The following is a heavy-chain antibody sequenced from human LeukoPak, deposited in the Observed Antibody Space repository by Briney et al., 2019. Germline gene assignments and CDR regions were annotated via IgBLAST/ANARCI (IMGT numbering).Heavy chain of an antibody. J-gene: IGHJ4*02. V-gene: IGHV3-30*18. CDR3: AKDSARMGGDGSVYS. CDR2: ISYDGSNK. Sequence: PGRSLRLSCAASGFTFSSYGMHWVRQAPGKVLEWVAVISYDGSNKYYADSVKGRFTISRDNSKNTLYLQMNSLRAEDTAVYYCAKDSARMGGDGSVYSWGQGTLVTVSS. D-gene: IGHD1-26*01. CDR1: GFTFSSYG.